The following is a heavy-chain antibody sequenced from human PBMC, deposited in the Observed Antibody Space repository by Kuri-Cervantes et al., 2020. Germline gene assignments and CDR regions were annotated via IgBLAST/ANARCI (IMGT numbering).Heavy chain of an antibody. CDR2: IYYSGST. J-gene: IGHJ5*02. CDR3: ARHVGLGWFDP. CDR1: GGSISSYY. D-gene: IGHD7-27*01. V-gene: IGHV4-59*08. Sequence: GSLRLSCTVSGGSISSYYWSWIRQPPGKGLEWIGYIYYSGSTNYNPSLKSRVTISVDTSKNQFSLKLSSVTAADTAVYYCARHVGLGWFDPWGQGTLVTVSS.